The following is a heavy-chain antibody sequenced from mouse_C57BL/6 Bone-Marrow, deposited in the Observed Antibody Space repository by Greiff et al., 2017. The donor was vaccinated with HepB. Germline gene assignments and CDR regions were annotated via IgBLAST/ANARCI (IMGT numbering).Heavy chain of an antibody. J-gene: IGHJ4*01. D-gene: IGHD3-3*01. CDR3: TRDPRGGAMDY. V-gene: IGHV5-9-1*02. CDR1: GFTFSSYA. Sequence: DVMLVESGEGLVKPGGSLKLSCAASGFTFSSYAMSWVRQTPEKRLEWVAYISSGGDYIYYADTVKGRFTISRDNARNTLYLQMSSLKSEDTAMYYCTRDPRGGAMDYWGQGTSVTVSS. CDR2: ISSGGDYI.